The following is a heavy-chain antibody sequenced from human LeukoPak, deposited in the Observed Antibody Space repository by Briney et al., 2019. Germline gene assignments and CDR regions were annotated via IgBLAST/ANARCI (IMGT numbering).Heavy chain of an antibody. D-gene: IGHD1-7*01. Sequence: GGSLRLSCEASGFTFGDYWMHWVRQPPGKGLVWVSRINGDERSRAYADSVKGRFTISRDNSKNTLYLQMNSLRVEDTGTYYCARDRAERNWTYHTLFDSWGQGTPVIVSS. CDR3: ARDRAERNWTYHTLFDS. V-gene: IGHV3-74*01. CDR1: GFTFGDYW. CDR2: INGDERSR. J-gene: IGHJ4*02.